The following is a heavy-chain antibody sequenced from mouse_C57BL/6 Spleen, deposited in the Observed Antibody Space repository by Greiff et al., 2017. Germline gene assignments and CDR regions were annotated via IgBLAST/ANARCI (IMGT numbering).Heavy chain of an antibody. J-gene: IGHJ4*01. D-gene: IGHD2-2*01. Sequence: EVKLQESGPGLVKPSQSLSLTCSVTGYSITSGYYWNWIRQFPGNKLEWMGYISYDGSNNYNPSLKNRISITRDTSKNQFFLKLNSVTTEDTATYYCARGYGYDIYAMDYWGQGTSVTVSS. V-gene: IGHV3-6*01. CDR3: ARGYGYDIYAMDY. CDR2: ISYDGSN. CDR1: GYSITSGYY.